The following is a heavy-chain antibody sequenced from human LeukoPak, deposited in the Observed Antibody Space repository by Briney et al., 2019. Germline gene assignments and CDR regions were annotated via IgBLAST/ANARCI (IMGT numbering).Heavy chain of an antibody. CDR1: GYTFTGYY. D-gene: IGHD6-13*01. J-gene: IGHJ6*03. CDR3: ARGPSGIAAAGTPLYYYYYYMDV. CDR2: INPNSGGT. V-gene: IGHV1-2*02. Sequence: ASVKVSCKASGYTFTGYYMHWVRQAPGQGLEWMGWINPNSGGTNYAQKFQGRVTMTRDTSISTAYMELSRLRSGDTAVYYCARGPSGIAAAGTPLYYYYYYMDVWGKGTTVTVSS.